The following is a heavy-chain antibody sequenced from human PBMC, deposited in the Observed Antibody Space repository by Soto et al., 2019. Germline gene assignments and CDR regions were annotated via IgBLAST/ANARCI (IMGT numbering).Heavy chain of an antibody. V-gene: IGHV1-46*03. CDR1: GYTFSSYY. Sequence: ASVKVSCKASGYTFSSYYMNWVRQAPGQGLEWLGIINPSGGSTSYAQKFQGRVTMTRDTSTSTVYMELSSLRSEDTAVYYCARDRLGILLYYWGQGTLVTVSS. J-gene: IGHJ4*02. CDR3: ARDRLGILLYY. D-gene: IGHD2-15*01. CDR2: INPSGGST.